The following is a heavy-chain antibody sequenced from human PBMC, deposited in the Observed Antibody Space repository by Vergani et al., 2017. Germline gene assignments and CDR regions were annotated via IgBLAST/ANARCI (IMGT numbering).Heavy chain of an antibody. Sequence: EVQLEESGGGLVLPGRSLRLSCVSSGFTSAGYAMHWVRQAPGKGLEWVSGISWNSNSIGYADSVKGRFTISRDNAKNSLYLQMNSLRAEVTALYYCAKDLGTSSGGGWFDPWGKGTLVTVSS. V-gene: IGHV3-9*02. CDR1: GFTSAGYA. CDR3: AKDLGTSSGGGWFDP. D-gene: IGHD6-6*01. J-gene: IGHJ5*02. CDR2: ISWNSNSI.